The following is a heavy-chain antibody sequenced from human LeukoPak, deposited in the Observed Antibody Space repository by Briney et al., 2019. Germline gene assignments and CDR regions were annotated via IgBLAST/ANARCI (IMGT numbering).Heavy chain of an antibody. D-gene: IGHD3-16*02. V-gene: IGHV3-30*03. CDR3: ARAGFLITFGGVIS. CDR2: ISYDGSDK. Sequence: GGSLRLSCAASGFTFSSYSMNWVRQAPGKGLEWVSLISYDGSDKYYADSVKGRFTISRDNAKNSLYLQMNSLRAEDTAIYYCARAGFLITFGGVISWGQGTLVTVSS. CDR1: GFTFSSYS. J-gene: IGHJ5*02.